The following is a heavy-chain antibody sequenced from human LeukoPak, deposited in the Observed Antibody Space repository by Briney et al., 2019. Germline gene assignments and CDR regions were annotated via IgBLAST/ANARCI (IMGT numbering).Heavy chain of an antibody. V-gene: IGHV4-39*07. CDR3: ARAFWSGYSAWNWFDP. CDR1: GYSISSSSYY. D-gene: IGHD3-3*01. CDR2: IYYSGST. J-gene: IGHJ5*02. Sequence: SETLSLTCTVSGYSISSSSYYWGWIRQPPGKGLEWIGSIYYSGSTYYNPSLKSRVTISVDTSKNQFSLKLSSVTAADTAVYYCARAFWSGYSAWNWFDPWGQGTLVTVSS.